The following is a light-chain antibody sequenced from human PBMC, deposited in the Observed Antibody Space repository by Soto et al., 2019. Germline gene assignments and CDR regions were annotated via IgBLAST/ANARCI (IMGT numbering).Light chain of an antibody. J-gene: IGLJ3*02. V-gene: IGLV1-44*01. CDR1: SSNVGSNT. CDR2: SDD. Sequence: QSVLTQPPSASGTPGQRVTISCSGSSSNVGSNTVSWYQQLPGTAPKVLIYSDDQRPSGVPDRFSGSRSGSSASLAISGLQSGDEPDYYCASWEDSLNGWVIGGGTKLTVL. CDR3: ASWEDSLNGWV.